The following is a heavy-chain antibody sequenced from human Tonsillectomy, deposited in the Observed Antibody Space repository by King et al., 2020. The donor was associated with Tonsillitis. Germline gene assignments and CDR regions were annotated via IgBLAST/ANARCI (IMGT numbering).Heavy chain of an antibody. CDR3: ARYPPHPLVPAAAPYFYHYLGV. Sequence: HVQLQQWGAGLLKPSETLSLTCAVYGGSFSGYYWSWIRQPPGKGLEWIGEINHSGSTNYNPSLKSRVTISVDTSKNQFSLKLSSVTAADTAVYYCARYPPHPLVPAAAPYFYHYLGVWGKGTPVTVSS. V-gene: IGHV4-34*01. D-gene: IGHD2-2*01. CDR1: GGSFSGYY. CDR2: INHSGST. J-gene: IGHJ6*03.